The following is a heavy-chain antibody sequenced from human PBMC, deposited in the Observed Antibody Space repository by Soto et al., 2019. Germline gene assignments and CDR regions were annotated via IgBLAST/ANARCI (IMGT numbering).Heavy chain of an antibody. D-gene: IGHD3-10*01. Sequence: AGSLRLSCVASGFTLSTYWMAWVRQTPGKGLEFVANIRPDGNEINYVESVKGRFTISRDNAKNSLFLQMNSLRHDDTAVYYCGTDQWGGAFDIGGQGTTVTVSS. J-gene: IGHJ3*02. CDR2: IRPDGNEI. CDR3: GTDQWGGAFDI. CDR1: GFTLSTYW. V-gene: IGHV3-7*01.